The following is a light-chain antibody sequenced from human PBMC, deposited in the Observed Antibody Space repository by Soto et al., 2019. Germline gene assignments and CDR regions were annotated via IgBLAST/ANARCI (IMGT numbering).Light chain of an antibody. Sequence: EIVLTQSPGTLSLSPWERATLSCRASQSVSSSYLAWYQQKPGQAPRLLIYGASSRATGIPDRFSGSESGTDFTLTINRLEPEDFAVYYCQQYGSSPFTFGPGTKVDIK. CDR2: GAS. V-gene: IGKV3-20*01. CDR3: QQYGSSPFT. CDR1: QSVSSSY. J-gene: IGKJ3*01.